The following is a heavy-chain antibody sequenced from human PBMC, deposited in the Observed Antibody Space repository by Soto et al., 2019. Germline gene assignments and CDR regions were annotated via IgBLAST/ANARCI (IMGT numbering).Heavy chain of an antibody. D-gene: IGHD6-13*01. CDR1: GGTLSRSA. J-gene: IGHJ4*02. CDR2: IIPIFGPA. Sequence: QVQLVQSGAEVKKPGSSVKVSCKASGGTLSRSAISWVRQAPGQGLEWMGGIIPIFGPAIYAQKFRGRVSLIADESTRTAYMEMRSLRSEDTAVYYCGTGSSWTKVESWGQGTLVTVSS. V-gene: IGHV1-69*01. CDR3: GTGSSWTKVES.